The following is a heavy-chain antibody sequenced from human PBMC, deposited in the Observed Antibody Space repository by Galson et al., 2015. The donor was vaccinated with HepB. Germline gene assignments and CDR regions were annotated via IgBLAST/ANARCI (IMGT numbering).Heavy chain of an antibody. D-gene: IGHD5-24*01. J-gene: IGHJ6*03. CDR1: GLTFSNAW. Sequence: SLRLSCAASGLTFSNAWMNWVRQAPGKGLEWVGRIKSKSDGGTTDYAAPVKGRFTIPRDDSKNTLYLQMNSLKTEDTAVYYCTTGRWDYYMDVWGKGTTVTVSS. CDR2: IKSKSDGGTT. CDR3: TTGRWDYYMDV. V-gene: IGHV3-15*07.